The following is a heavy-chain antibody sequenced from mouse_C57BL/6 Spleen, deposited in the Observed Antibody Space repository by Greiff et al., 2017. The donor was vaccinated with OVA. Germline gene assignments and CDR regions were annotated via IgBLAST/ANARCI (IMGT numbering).Heavy chain of an antibody. V-gene: IGHV5-17*01. CDR2: ISSGSSTI. J-gene: IGHJ2*01. D-gene: IGHD2-1*01. CDR3: ARGYYGNYGYFDY. Sequence: DVKLVESGGGLVKPGGSLKLSCAASGFTFSDYGMHWVRQAPEKGLEWVSYISSGSSTIYYADTVKGRFTISRDHAKNTLFLQMTSLRSEDTAMYYCARGYYGNYGYFDYWGQGTTLTVSS. CDR1: GFTFSDYG.